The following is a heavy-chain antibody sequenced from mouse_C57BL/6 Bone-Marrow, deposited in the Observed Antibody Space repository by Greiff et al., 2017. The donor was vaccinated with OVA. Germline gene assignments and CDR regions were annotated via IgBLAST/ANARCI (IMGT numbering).Heavy chain of an antibody. D-gene: IGHD1-1*01. CDR3: ARHEVTTVVATDWYFDV. CDR2: FYPGSGSI. J-gene: IGHJ1*03. V-gene: IGHV1-62-2*01. Sequence: VQLQESGAELVKPGASVKLSCKASGYTFTEYTIHWVKQRSGQGLEWIGWFYPGSGSIKYNEKFKDKATLTADKSSSTVYMELSRLTSEDSAVYFCARHEVTTVVATDWYFDVWGTGTTVTVSS. CDR1: GYTFTEYT.